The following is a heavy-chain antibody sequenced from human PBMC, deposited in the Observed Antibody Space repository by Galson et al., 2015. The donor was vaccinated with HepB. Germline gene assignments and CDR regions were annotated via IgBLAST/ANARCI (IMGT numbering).Heavy chain of an antibody. CDR3: ARLDIAAGTTIPPNAFDI. V-gene: IGHV4-39*01. Sequence: ETLSLTCTVSGGSISSSSYYWGWIRQPPGKGLEWIGSIYYSGSTYYNPSLKSRVTISVDTSKNQFSLKLSSVTAADTAVYYCARLDIAAGTTIPPNAFDIWGQGTMVTVSS. J-gene: IGHJ3*02. CDR2: IYYSGST. D-gene: IGHD6-13*01. CDR1: GGSISSSSYY.